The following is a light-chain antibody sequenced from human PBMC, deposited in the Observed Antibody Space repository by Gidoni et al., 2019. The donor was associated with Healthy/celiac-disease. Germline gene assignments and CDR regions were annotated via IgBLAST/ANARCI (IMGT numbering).Light chain of an antibody. V-gene: IGKV1-5*03. J-gene: IGKJ4*01. CDR3: QQYNSDSQGTLT. CDR2: KAS. Sequence: DIQMTQSHSTLSASVGDRVTITCRASQSISIWLAWYQQKPGKAPKLLIYKASSLESGVPSRFSGSGSGTEFTLTISSLQPDDFANYYCQQYNSDSQGTLTFGGGTKVEIK. CDR1: QSISIW.